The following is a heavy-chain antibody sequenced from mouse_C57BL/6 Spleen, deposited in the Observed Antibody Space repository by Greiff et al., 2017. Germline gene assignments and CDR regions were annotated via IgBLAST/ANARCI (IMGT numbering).Heavy chain of an antibody. J-gene: IGHJ4*01. D-gene: IGHD1-1*01. V-gene: IGHV1-69*01. CDR2: IDPSDSYT. CDR1: GYTFTSYW. CDR3: ARRNYYGSSSYAMDY. Sequence: VQLQQPGAELVMPGASVKLSCKASGYTFTSYWMHWVKQRPGQGLEWIGEIDPSDSYTNYNQKFKGKSTLTVDTSSSTAYMQLSSLTSEDAAVYYCARRNYYGSSSYAMDYWGQGTSVTVSS.